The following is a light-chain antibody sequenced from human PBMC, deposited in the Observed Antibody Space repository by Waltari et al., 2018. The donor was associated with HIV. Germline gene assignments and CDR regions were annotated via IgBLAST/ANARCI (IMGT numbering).Light chain of an antibody. J-gene: IGKJ1*01. CDR2: GAS. V-gene: IGKV3-20*01. CDR1: QSVSSTY. CDR3: QQYGTSPWT. Sequence: EIVLTQSPGTLSMSPGERATLSCRASQSVSSTYLAWYQQKPGQPPCLLIYGASSRATGIPDRFSGSGSGTDFTLTISRLEPEDFAVYYCQQYGTSPWTFGQGTKVEIK.